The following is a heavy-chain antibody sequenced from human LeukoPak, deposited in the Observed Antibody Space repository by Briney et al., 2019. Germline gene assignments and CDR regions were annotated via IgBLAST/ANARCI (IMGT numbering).Heavy chain of an antibody. CDR1: GGSVSSGTNY. J-gene: IGHJ4*02. D-gene: IGHD1-1*01. Sequence: PSETLSLTCNVSGGSVSSGTNYWSWIRQPPGKGLEWIGDIHYSGSTNYNPSLKSRVTVSVDTSKNQFSLKLSSVTAADTAVYYCARWNERLDYWGQGTLVTVSS. CDR2: IHYSGST. V-gene: IGHV4-61*01. CDR3: ARWNERLDY.